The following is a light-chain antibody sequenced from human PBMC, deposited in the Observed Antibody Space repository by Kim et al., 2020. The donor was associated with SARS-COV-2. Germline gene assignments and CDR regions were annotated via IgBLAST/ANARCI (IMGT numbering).Light chain of an antibody. J-gene: IGLJ2*01. CDR1: RAKSGEGYD. CDR3: QSYDSSLSGSV. Sequence: RVTITSSGGRAKSGEGYDCRWYRQLPGTAPKVLIYGNSNRPSGVPDRFSGSKSGTSASLAITGLQAEDEADYYCQSYDSSLSGSVFGGGTQLTVL. V-gene: IGLV1-40*01. CDR2: GNS.